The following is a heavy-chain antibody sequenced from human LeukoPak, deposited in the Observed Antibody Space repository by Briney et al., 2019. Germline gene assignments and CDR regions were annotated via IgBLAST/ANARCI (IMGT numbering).Heavy chain of an antibody. CDR1: GGSFSGYY. CDR3: ARVQLAYDYIWGSYRYLGYFDY. D-gene: IGHD3-16*02. Sequence: PSETLSLTCAVYGGSFSGYYWSWIRQPPGKGLEWIGEINHSGSTNYNPSLKSRVTISVDTSKNQFSLKLSSVTAADTAVYYRARVQLAYDYIWGSYRYLGYFDYWGQGTLVTVSS. V-gene: IGHV4-34*01. J-gene: IGHJ4*02. CDR2: INHSGST.